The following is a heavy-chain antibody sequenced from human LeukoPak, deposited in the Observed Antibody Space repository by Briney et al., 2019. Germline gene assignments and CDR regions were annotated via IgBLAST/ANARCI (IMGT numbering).Heavy chain of an antibody. CDR2: LKQDGRET. CDR1: GFAFSNFW. V-gene: IGHV3-7*01. Sequence: GGSLSLSCPASGFAFSNFWMSWVRQAPGKGREWVANLKQDGRETYYVDSVKGRFTISRDNAKNSLYLQMNSLRDEDTAVYYCARDGSSWPTQKVNWFDPWGQGTLVTVSP. D-gene: IGHD6-13*01. J-gene: IGHJ5*02. CDR3: ARDGSSWPTQKVNWFDP.